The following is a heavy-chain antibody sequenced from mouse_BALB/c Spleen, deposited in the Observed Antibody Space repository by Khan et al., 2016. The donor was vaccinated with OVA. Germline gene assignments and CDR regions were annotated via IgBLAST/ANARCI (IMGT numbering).Heavy chain of an antibody. J-gene: IGHJ2*01. D-gene: IGHD1-1*01. Sequence: VQLQQPGPELVRPGASVKISCKASGYSFTGYFMNWVMQSHGKSLEWIGRINPHIGETFYNQRFKDKATLTVDESSNTAHMELRSLASEDSAVYYCTRIYRSDVDYGGQGTTRTVSS. CDR3: TRIYRSDVDY. CDR1: GYSFTGYF. V-gene: IGHV1-20*02. CDR2: INPHIGET.